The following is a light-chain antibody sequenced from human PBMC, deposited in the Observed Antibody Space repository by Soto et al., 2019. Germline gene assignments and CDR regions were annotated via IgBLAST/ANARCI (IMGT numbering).Light chain of an antibody. CDR2: GAS. CDR3: HQYNSFPWT. CDR1: QSIGTW. V-gene: IGKV1-5*01. J-gene: IGKJ1*01. Sequence: DIQLTQSPSSLSASVGDRVTITCRASQSIGTWLAWYQQKPGTAPNLLIYGASSLESGVPSRFSGSGSGTEFTLTINSLQSDDFASYYCHQYNSFPWTFGQGTKVDIK.